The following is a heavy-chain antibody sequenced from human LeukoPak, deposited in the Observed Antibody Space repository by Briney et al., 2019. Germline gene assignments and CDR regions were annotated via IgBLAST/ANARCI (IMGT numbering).Heavy chain of an antibody. J-gene: IGHJ5*02. D-gene: IGHD3-3*02. CDR3: ARGWSILRGGDWFVP. Sequence: PSETLSLTYTVSGYSISSGYYWGWIRQPPGKGLEWIVSIHHRGTTHYTPSLKSRGSISVDPSKTQLSLSLSSVSAADTAVYYCARGWSILRGGDWFVPCGQGALVTVSS. CDR1: GYSISSGYY. CDR2: IHHRGTT. V-gene: IGHV4-38-2*02.